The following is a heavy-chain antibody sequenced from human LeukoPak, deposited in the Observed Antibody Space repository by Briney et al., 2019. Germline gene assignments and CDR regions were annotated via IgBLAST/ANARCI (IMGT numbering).Heavy chain of an antibody. D-gene: IGHD6-19*01. V-gene: IGHV4-34*01. CDR3: ARETTYSSGWYKGYWFDP. J-gene: IGHJ5*02. Sequence: PSETLSLTCAVYGGSFSGYYWSWIRQPPGKGLERIGEINHSGSTNYNPSLKSRVTISVDTSKNQFSLKLSSVTAADTAVYYCARETTYSSGWYKGYWFDPWGQGTLVTVSS. CDR1: GGSFSGYY. CDR2: INHSGST.